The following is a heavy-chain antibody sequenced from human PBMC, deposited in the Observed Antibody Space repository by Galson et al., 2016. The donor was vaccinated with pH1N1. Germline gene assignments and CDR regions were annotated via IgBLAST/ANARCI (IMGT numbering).Heavy chain of an antibody. CDR1: GFTFSSYE. D-gene: IGHD4-17*01. Sequence: SLRLSCATSGFTFSSYEMNCVRQAPGKGLEWISFISTSGGPIYYADSVNGRFTISRDNAQNSLYLQMNSLRVEATAVYYCARYGDYLDYWGQGTLVTVSS. CDR2: ISTSGGPI. J-gene: IGHJ4*02. V-gene: IGHV3-48*03. CDR3: ARYGDYLDY.